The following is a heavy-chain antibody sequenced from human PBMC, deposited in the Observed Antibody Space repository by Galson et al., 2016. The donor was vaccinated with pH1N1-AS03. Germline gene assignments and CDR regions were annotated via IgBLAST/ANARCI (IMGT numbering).Heavy chain of an antibody. CDR1: GDSFSNYY. J-gene: IGHJ4*02. CDR3: ARTGPSGYADFDY. D-gene: IGHD3-22*01. V-gene: IGHV4-59*01. Sequence: ETLSLTCTISGDSFSNYYWRWIRETPGRGLEWIGYIYYTGNTKNNPSLVSRVIISIDTSKNQFSLTLTSVTAADTAVYYCARTGPSGYADFDYWSQGILVTVSS. CDR2: IYYTGNT.